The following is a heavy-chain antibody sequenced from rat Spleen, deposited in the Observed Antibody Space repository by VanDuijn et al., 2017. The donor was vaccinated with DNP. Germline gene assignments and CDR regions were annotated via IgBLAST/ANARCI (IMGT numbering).Heavy chain of an antibody. V-gene: IGHV1-43*01. J-gene: IGHJ1*01. CDR1: GYTFTNSY. D-gene: IGHD1-10*01. CDR3: ARPIYNNYWYFDF. Sequence: QVQLQQSGAELAKPDSSVKISCKASGYTFTNSYMGWIKQTTRQGLEYIGYINTGSGGTNYNEKFKGKATLTVGKSSSTAFMQLSSLTPDDSAVYYCARPIYNNYWYFDFWGPGTMVTVSS. CDR2: INTGSGGT.